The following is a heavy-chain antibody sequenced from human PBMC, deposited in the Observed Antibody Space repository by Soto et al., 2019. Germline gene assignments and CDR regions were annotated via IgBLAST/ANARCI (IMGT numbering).Heavy chain of an antibody. Sequence: PGGSLRLSCAASGFTFSSYWMHWVRQAPGKGLVWVSRINSDGSSTSYADSVKGRFTISRDNAKNTLYLQMNSLRAEDTAVYYCARVQVLLGYCSSTSCYVGGFYYYYGMDVWGQGTTVTVSS. D-gene: IGHD2-2*01. CDR2: INSDGSST. CDR1: GFTFSSYW. V-gene: IGHV3-74*01. J-gene: IGHJ6*02. CDR3: ARVQVLLGYCSSTSCYVGGFYYYYGMDV.